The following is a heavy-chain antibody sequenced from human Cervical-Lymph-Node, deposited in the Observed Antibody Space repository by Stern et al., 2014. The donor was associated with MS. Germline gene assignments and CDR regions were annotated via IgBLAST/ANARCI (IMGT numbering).Heavy chain of an antibody. CDR3: ARGGNPPSWFDP. CDR1: GYTFTSYA. D-gene: IGHD4-23*01. Sequence: QVQLVQSGAEVKKPGASVKVSCKASGYTFTSYAMHWVRQAPGQRLEWMGWINAGTGNTKYSQKFQGRVTITTDTSASTAYMELRSLRSEDTAVYYCARGGNPPSWFDPWGQGTLVTVSS. CDR2: INAGTGNT. V-gene: IGHV1-3*01. J-gene: IGHJ5*02.